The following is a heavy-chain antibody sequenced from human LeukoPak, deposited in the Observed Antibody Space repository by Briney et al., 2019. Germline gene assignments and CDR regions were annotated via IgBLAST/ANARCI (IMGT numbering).Heavy chain of an antibody. Sequence: GASVKVSCKASGYIFTSYSINWVRQAPGQGLEWMAWISGYNGNTNYAQKFHGRVTVTRDTSTSTAYMELRSLRSDDTAVYFCARGMSGYTEDPFDIWGQGIVVTVSS. CDR1: GYIFTSYS. CDR3: ARGMSGYTEDPFDI. CDR2: ISGYNGNT. V-gene: IGHV1-18*01. D-gene: IGHD2-2*02. J-gene: IGHJ3*02.